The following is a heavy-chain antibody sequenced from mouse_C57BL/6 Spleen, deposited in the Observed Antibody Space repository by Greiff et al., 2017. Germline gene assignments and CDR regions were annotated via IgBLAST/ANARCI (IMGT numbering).Heavy chain of an antibody. Sequence: VKLQESDAELVKPGASVKISCKASGYTFTDYTITWVKQRPGQGLEWIGYIYPRDGSTKYNEKFKGKATLTADKSASTAYMQLNSLTSEDSAVYFCARYYGSSPDYAMDYWGQGTSVTVSS. CDR1: GYTFTDYT. D-gene: IGHD1-1*01. CDR2: IYPRDGST. J-gene: IGHJ4*01. CDR3: ARYYGSSPDYAMDY. V-gene: IGHV1-78*01.